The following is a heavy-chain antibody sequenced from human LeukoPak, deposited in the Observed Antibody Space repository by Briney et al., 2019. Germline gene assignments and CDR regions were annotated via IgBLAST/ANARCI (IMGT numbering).Heavy chain of an antibody. CDR2: INPSGGST. Sequence: ASVKVSCKASGYTFTGYYMHWVRQAPGQGLEWMGIINPSGGSTSYAQKFQGRVTMTRDMSTSTVYMELSSLRSEDTAVYYCAREGSGSYPAYYMDVWGKGTTVTVSS. D-gene: IGHD3-10*01. CDR1: GYTFTGYY. V-gene: IGHV1-46*01. CDR3: AREGSGSYPAYYMDV. J-gene: IGHJ6*03.